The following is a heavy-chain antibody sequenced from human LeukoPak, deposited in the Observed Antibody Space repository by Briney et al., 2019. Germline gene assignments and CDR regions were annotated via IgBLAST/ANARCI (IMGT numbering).Heavy chain of an antibody. V-gene: IGHV4-4*09. D-gene: IGHD4-23*01. Sequence: PSETLSLTCNVSGGSISSYYWGWIRQPPGKGLEWIGYIYTSGSTNYNPSLKSRVAISVDTSKNQFSLTLSSVTAADTAVYYCARHMSVVTTYFDLWGRGTLVTVSS. CDR3: ARHMSVVTTYFDL. J-gene: IGHJ2*01. CDR2: IYTSGST. CDR1: GGSISSYY.